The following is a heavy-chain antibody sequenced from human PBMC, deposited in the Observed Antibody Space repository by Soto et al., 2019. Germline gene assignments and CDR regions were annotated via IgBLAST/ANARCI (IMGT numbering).Heavy chain of an antibody. D-gene: IGHD3-3*01. CDR1: GYTFTTYD. Sequence: ASGKGSCKASGYTFTTYDINWVRQAPGQGLELLGWMDPNSGSTGYAQNFQGRITMTRNISRNTAHMELSSLQSEDTAVYYCARERKFDFWRKGLDVWGQGTTVTVYS. J-gene: IGHJ6*02. CDR3: ARERKFDFWRKGLDV. V-gene: IGHV1-8*01. CDR2: MDPNSGST.